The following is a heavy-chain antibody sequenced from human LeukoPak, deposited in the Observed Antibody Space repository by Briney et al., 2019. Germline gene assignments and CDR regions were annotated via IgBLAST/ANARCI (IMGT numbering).Heavy chain of an antibody. D-gene: IGHD2-2*01. CDR2: TSGSGGNT. CDR3: ANMVVPAATVDY. J-gene: IGHJ4*02. V-gene: IGHV3-23*01. Sequence: GGSLRLSCAASGFTFSSYAMSWVRQAPGKGLEWVSATSGSGGNTYYADSVKGRFTISRDNSKNTLYLQMNSLRAEDTAVYYCANMVVPAATVDYWGQGTLVTVSS. CDR1: GFTFSSYA.